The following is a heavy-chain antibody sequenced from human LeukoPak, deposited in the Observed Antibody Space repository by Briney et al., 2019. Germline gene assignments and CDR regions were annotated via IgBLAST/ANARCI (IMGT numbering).Heavy chain of an antibody. V-gene: IGHV1-18*01. CDR1: GHTFTSYG. Sequence: ASVKVSCKASGHTFTSYGISWVRQAPGQGLEWMGWICAYNGNTNYAQKLQGRVTMTTDTSTSTAYMELRSLRSDDTAVYYCARVRGTRPPRAIDYWGQGTLVTVSS. CDR2: ICAYNGNT. D-gene: IGHD1-14*01. J-gene: IGHJ4*02. CDR3: ARVRGTRPPRAIDY.